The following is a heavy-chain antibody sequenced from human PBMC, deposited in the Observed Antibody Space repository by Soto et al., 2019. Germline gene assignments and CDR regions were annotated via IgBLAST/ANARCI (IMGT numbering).Heavy chain of an antibody. D-gene: IGHD3-22*01. V-gene: IGHV3-23*01. CDR1: GFTFSSYA. CDR2: ISGSGGST. CDR3: AKEDSSGYFRATYGMDV. Sequence: EVQLLASGGGLVQPGGSLRLSCAASGFTFSSYAMSWVRQAPGKGLEWVSAISGSGGSTYYADSVKGRFTISRDNSKNTLYLQMNSLRAEDTAVYYCAKEDSSGYFRATYGMDVWGQGTTVTVSS. J-gene: IGHJ6*02.